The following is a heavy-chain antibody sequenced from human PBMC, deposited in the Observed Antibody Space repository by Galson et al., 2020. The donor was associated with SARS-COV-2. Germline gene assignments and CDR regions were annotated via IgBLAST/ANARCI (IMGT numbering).Heavy chain of an antibody. J-gene: IGHJ5*02. V-gene: IGHV4-59*01. CDR1: GGSMSKYY. D-gene: IGHD1-1*01. CDR2: IYYSGGT. Sequence: SETLSLTCSVSGGSMSKYYWSWIRQSPGKGLEWIGNIYYSGGTKYNPSLMSRVSMSVDTSDNQFSLKLNSVTAADTAVYYCARVGGNDGWNWFDPWGQGTLVTVSS. CDR3: ARVGGNDGWNWFDP.